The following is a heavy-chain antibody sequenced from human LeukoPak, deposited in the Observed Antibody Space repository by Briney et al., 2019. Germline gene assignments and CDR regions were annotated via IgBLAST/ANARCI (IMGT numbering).Heavy chain of an antibody. CDR1: GFTFSSHW. Sequence: PGGSLRLSRAASGFTFSSHWMHWVRQAPGKGLVWVSRINSDGRNINYADSVKGRFTISRDNAKNTLYLQMNSLRVEDTAVYYCTRGPPDGSGNYYPGDFWGQGTLVTVSS. V-gene: IGHV3-74*01. CDR2: INSDGRNI. CDR3: TRGPPDGSGNYYPGDF. D-gene: IGHD3-10*01. J-gene: IGHJ4*02.